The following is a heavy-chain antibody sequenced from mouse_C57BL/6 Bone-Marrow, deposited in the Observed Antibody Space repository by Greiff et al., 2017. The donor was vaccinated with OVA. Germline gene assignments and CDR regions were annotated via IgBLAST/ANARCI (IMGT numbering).Heavy chain of an antibody. CDR1: GYTFTSYW. V-gene: IGHV1-5*01. D-gene: IGHD2-5*01. J-gene: IGHJ2*01. CDR2: IYPGNSDT. Sequence: VQLQQSGPVLARPGASVKMSCKTSGYTFTSYWMHWVKQRPGQGLEWIGAIYPGNSDTSYNQKFKGKAKLTAVTSASTAYMELSSLTNEDSAVYYCTKAYYSNYVGCDYWGQGTTLTVSS. CDR3: TKAYYSNYVGCDY.